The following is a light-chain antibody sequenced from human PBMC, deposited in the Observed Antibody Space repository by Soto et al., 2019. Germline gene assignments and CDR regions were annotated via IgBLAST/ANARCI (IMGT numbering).Light chain of an antibody. CDR1: SSNIGEGYD. CDR2: EVN. Sequence: QSVLTQPPSVSGAPGQKVTISCTRSSSNIGEGYDVSWYQQHPGKAPKLMIYEVNKRPSGVPDRFSGSKSGNTASLTVSGLQAEDEADYYCSSYAGSSNVFGTGTKVTVL. J-gene: IGLJ1*01. CDR3: SSYAGSSNV. V-gene: IGLV2-8*01.